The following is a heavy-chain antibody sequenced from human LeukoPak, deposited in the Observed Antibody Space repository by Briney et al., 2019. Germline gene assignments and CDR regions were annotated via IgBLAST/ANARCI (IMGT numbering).Heavy chain of an antibody. CDR1: GFTFSSYA. D-gene: IGHD6-19*01. V-gene: IGHV3-64D*06. J-gene: IGHJ5*02. CDR3: VKEDLLYSSGWYWFYP. CDR2: ISSNGGST. Sequence: GGSLRLSCSASGFTFSSYAMHWVRQAPGKGLEYVSAISSNGGSTYYADSVKGRFTISRDNSKNTLYLQMSSLRAEDTAVYYCVKEDLLYSSGWYWFYPWGQGTLVTVSS.